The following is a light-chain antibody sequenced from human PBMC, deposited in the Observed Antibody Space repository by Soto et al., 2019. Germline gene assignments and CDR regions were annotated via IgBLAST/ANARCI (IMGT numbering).Light chain of an antibody. CDR1: SSDVGSYNL. CDR3: CSYAGVNTFYV. V-gene: IGLV2-23*02. CDR2: GVS. J-gene: IGLJ1*01. Sequence: QSALTQPASVSGSPGQSITISCTGTSSDVGSYNLVSWYQQHPGKAPKLMIYGVSKRPSGVSDRFSGSKSGDTASLTISGLQAEDEADYYCCSYAGVNTFYVFGTGTKVTVL.